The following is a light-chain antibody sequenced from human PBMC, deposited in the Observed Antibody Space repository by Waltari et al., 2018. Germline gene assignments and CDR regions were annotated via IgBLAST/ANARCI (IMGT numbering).Light chain of an antibody. Sequence: QSVLTQPPSASGTPGQRVAISCSGTRSNIGRNSVHWYQQLPGPAPKLLTHSNNQRPSGVPDRFSGSKSGTSASLAISGLQSEDEAHYYCAAWDASLNGWVFGGGTKLTVL. J-gene: IGLJ3*02. CDR2: SNN. CDR3: AAWDASLNGWV. CDR1: RSNIGRNS. V-gene: IGLV1-44*01.